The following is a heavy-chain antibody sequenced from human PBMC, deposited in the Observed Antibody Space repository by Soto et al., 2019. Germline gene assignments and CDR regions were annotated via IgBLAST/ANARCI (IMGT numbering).Heavy chain of an antibody. CDR2: IDPSDSYT. CDR1: GYSFTSYS. CDR3: ARHRGSLRSGMDV. V-gene: IGHV5-10-1*01. Sequence: EVQLVQSGAEVKKPGESLRISCTGSGYSFTSYSISWVRQMPGKGLEWMGKIDPSDSYTNYSPSFQGHVTISADKSISTAYRQWSSLKASDTAMYYCARHRGSLRSGMDVWGQGTTVTVSS. J-gene: IGHJ6*02.